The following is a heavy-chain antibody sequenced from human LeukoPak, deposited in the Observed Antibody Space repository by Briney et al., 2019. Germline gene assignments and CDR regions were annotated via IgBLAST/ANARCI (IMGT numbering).Heavy chain of an antibody. D-gene: IGHD5-12*01. CDR1: RGSISGSIRSYY. CDR3: ARASWGGYDYFDF. V-gene: IGHV4-61*01. CDR2: ISSSGSV. J-gene: IGHJ4*02. Sequence: PSETLSLTCTVSRGSISGSIRSYYWSWLRQPPGKGLEWIGYISSSGSVNDNPSLRSRVTISVDTSKNQFFLRLTSVTAADTAVYYCARASWGGYDYFDFWGLGALVTVSS.